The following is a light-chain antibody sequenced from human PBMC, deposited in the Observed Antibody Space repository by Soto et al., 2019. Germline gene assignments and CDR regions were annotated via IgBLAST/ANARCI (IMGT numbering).Light chain of an antibody. CDR1: QSVSSSY. CDR2: GAS. J-gene: IGKJ1*01. CDR3: QQYGNSPLT. Sequence: EIVLTQSPGTLSLSPGERATLSCRASQSVSSSYLAWYQQKPGQAPRLLIYGASSRATGIPDRFSGSGSGKDLTLTISRLEPEDFAVYYCQQYGNSPLTFGQGTKVEIK. V-gene: IGKV3-20*01.